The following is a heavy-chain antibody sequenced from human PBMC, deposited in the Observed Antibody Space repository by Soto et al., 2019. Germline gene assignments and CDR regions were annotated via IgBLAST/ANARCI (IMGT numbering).Heavy chain of an antibody. CDR3: ARDLGYCNSSGCFRNWFDP. CDR2: ISTYDDKT. Sequence: QVQLVQSGAEVKTPGASVKVSCRASGYSFRTHGISWVRQAPGQGLEWMGWISTYDDKTNFPQKFQGRITMTTDPSTSTAYMELSSLRSDDAAVYFCARDLGYCNSSGCFRNWFDPWGQGTLVTVS. D-gene: IGHD2-15*01. J-gene: IGHJ5*02. CDR1: GYSFRTHG. V-gene: IGHV1-18*01.